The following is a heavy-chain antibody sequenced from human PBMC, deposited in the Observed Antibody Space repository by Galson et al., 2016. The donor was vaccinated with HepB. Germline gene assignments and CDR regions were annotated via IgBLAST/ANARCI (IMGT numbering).Heavy chain of an antibody. V-gene: IGHV4-59*08. Sequence: SETLSLTCPVSGDSIRTYYWSWIRQPPGQGLEWIGNFYYIGTTNYNPSLKSRVTISMDTSKRLFSLKLTSVTAADTAVYFCARRSLDIVFDLDCFDYWGQGTLVTVSS. CDR3: ARRSLDIVFDLDCFDY. CDR2: FYYIGTT. CDR1: GDSIRTYY. J-gene: IGHJ4*02. D-gene: IGHD2-15*01.